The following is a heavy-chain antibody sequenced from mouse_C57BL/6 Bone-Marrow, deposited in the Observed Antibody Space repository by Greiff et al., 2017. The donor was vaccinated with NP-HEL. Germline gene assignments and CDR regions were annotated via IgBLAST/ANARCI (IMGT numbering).Heavy chain of an antibody. Sequence: VQLQQPGAELVRPGASVKLSCTASGFNIKDDYMHWVKQRPEQGLEWIGWIDPENGDNEYASKFQGKATITADTSSNTAHLQLSSLTSKDTAVYYCTTFYYYGSSDYWGQGTTLTVSS. D-gene: IGHD1-1*01. J-gene: IGHJ2*01. CDR3: TTFYYYGSSDY. CDR2: IDPENGDN. V-gene: IGHV14-4*01. CDR1: GFNIKDDY.